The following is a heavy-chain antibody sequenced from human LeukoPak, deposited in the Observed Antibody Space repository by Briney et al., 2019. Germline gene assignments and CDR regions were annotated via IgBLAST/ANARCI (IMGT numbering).Heavy chain of an antibody. J-gene: IGHJ6*02. V-gene: IGHV3-74*01. CDR3: GRGNYYSMDV. Sequence: PGGSLRLSCAVSGFTFSNYWMHWVRQAPGKGLVWVSGISNDASRTSYADSVKGRFTISRDNAKNTLYLQLNSVRGEDTAVYYCGRGNYYSMDVRGQGTTVTVSS. CDR2: ISNDASRT. CDR1: GFTFSNYW.